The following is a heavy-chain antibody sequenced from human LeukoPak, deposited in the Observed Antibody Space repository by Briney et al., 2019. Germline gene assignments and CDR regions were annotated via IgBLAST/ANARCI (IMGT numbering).Heavy chain of an antibody. CDR1: GYSISSGYY. D-gene: IGHD3-10*01. CDR3: ARGERTSLWFGELWIWFDP. J-gene: IGHJ5*02. V-gene: IGHV4-38-2*02. Sequence: SETLSLTCTVSGYSISSGYYWGWIRQPAGKGLEWIGRIYTSGSTNYNPSLKSRVTISVDTSKNQFSLKLSSVTAADTAVYYCARGERTSLWFGELWIWFDPWGQGTLVTVSS. CDR2: IYTSGST.